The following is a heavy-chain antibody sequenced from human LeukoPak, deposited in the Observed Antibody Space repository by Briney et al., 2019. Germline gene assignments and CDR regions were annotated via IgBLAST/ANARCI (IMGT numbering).Heavy chain of an antibody. CDR1: GFTFSDYY. Sequence: GGSLRLSCAASGFTFSDYYMSWIRQAPGKGLEWISYISSSGSTIYYADSVKGRFTISTDNAKNSLYLQMNSLRAEDTAVYYCASAYYYDSSFDNYYYYYGMDVWGQGTTVTVS. D-gene: IGHD3-22*01. J-gene: IGHJ6*02. V-gene: IGHV3-11*01. CDR3: ASAYYYDSSFDNYYYYYGMDV. CDR2: ISSSGSTI.